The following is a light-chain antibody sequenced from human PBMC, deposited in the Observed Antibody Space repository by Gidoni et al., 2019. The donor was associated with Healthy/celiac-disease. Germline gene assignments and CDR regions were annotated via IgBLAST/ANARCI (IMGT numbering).Light chain of an antibody. V-gene: IGLV1-44*01. CDR1: SSRIVGHT. Sequence: SVLAQPPSASGTPGQGVTIYCSGDSSRIVGHTVDWYQQLPGAAPLLLIHSDTRRPSGLLGRFSGSKSGISASLTISRLQSVDEAAYFCAALDDGLDGYVFGSGTRVTAL. J-gene: IGLJ1*01. CDR2: SDT. CDR3: AALDDGLDGYV.